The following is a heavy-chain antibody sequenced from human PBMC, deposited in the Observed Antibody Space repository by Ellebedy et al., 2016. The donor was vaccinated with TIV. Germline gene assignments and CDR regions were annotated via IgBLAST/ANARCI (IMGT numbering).Heavy chain of an antibody. CDR3: ASDDSSVY. Sequence: ASVKVSCKSSGYTFTDYFMHWVRQAPGQGLEWMGCINPNSGDTNYAHKFQGRVTMTRDTSISTAYMELSRLRSDDTAVYYCASDDSSVYWGQGTLVTVSS. CDR1: GYTFTDYF. CDR2: INPNSGDT. V-gene: IGHV1-2*02. D-gene: IGHD3-22*01. J-gene: IGHJ4*02.